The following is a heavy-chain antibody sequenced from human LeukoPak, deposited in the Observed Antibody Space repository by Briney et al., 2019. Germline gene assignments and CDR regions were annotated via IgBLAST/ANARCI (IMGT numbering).Heavy chain of an antibody. D-gene: IGHD4-23*01. Sequence: ASVKVSCKASGYTFTSYGISWVRQAPGQGLEWMGWISAYNGNTNYAQELQGRVTMTTDTSTSTAYMELRSLRSEDTSVYYCARTQGVYYGGNFGAFDIWGQGTMVTVSS. CDR1: GYTFTSYG. CDR2: ISAYNGNT. V-gene: IGHV1-18*01. CDR3: ARTQGVYYGGNFGAFDI. J-gene: IGHJ3*02.